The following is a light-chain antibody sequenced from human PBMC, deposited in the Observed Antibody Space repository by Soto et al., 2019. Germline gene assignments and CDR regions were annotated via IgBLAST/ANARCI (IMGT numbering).Light chain of an antibody. CDR2: GTS. V-gene: IGKV3-20*01. CDR1: QSVSSTD. Sequence: IVLTQSPGTLSFSPVARLTLPCRALQSVSSTDLTWYQQKPGQTPRLLIYGTSTRATGIPDRFSGSGSGTDFTLTISRLEAEDFAVYYCQHYGTSPKWTFGPGTKVDI. J-gene: IGKJ1*01. CDR3: QHYGTSPKWT.